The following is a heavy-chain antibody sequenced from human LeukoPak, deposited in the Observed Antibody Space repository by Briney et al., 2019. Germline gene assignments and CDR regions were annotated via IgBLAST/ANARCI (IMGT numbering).Heavy chain of an antibody. D-gene: IGHD4-11*01. CDR2: IYYSGIT. Sequence: SETLSLTCTVSGGSISTYCWTWIRQPPGRGLEWIGYIYYSGITNYNPSLKSRVTMSVDTSRNQFSLRLNSVTAADTAVYYCARRLAVTGRYYFDYWGQGSLVTVSS. CDR3: ARRLAVTGRYYFDY. CDR1: GGSISTYC. J-gene: IGHJ4*02. V-gene: IGHV4-59*01.